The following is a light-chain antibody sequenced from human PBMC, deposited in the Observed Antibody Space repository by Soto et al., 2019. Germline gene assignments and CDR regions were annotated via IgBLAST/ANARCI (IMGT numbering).Light chain of an antibody. Sequence: QSALTQPASVSGSPGQSITISCTGTSSDVGASNRVSWYQQHPGKAPKLMIYDVSNRPSGVSNGFSGSKSGNSASLTISGLQAEDEADYYCSSYPTRTTLIFGGGTKLTVL. CDR2: DVS. CDR1: SSDVGASNR. CDR3: SSYPTRTTLI. J-gene: IGLJ2*01. V-gene: IGLV2-14*03.